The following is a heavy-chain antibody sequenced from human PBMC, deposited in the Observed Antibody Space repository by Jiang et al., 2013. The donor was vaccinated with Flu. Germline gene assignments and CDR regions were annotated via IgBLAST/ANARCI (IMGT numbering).Heavy chain of an antibody. Sequence: GPGLVKPSQTLSLTCTVSGGSIISGNYYWSWIRRPAGKELEWIGRIYGSGSTDYNASLKSRVTMSLDTSKNQVYLKLISATAADTAVYYCARSLGVAGGVDYPDYWGRGALVTVSS. D-gene: IGHD2-21*01. CDR3: ARSLGVAGGVDYPDY. CDR1: GGSIISGNYY. V-gene: IGHV4-61*02. J-gene: IGHJ4*02. CDR2: IYGSGST.